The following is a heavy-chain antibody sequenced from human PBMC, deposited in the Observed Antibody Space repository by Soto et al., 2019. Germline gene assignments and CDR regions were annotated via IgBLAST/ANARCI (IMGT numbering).Heavy chain of an antibody. CDR3: AGGIAGLDV. Sequence: DVQLVESGGGVVQPGGSLRLSCAASGVSFNIYSMHWVRQVPGKGLVWLAGINSDGSHTIYVDSVKGRFTISRDNAKNTGFRPMDSLRDEATGVYYCAGGIAGLDVWGQGTPFTVSS. V-gene: IGHV3-74*01. CDR1: GVSFNIYS. D-gene: IGHD2-21*01. CDR2: INSDGSHT. J-gene: IGHJ6*02.